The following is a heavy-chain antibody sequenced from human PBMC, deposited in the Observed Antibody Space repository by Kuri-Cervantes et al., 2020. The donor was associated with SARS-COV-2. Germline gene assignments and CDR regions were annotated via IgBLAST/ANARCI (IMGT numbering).Heavy chain of an antibody. CDR1: GGSISSSSYY. CDR2: INHSGST. V-gene: IGHV4-39*01. Sequence: SETLSLTCTVSGGSISSSSYYWGWIRQPPGKGLEWIGEINHSGSTNYNPSLKSRVTISVDTSKNQFSLKLSSVTAADTAVYYCARHTVVVVLDYWGQGTLVTVSS. CDR3: ARHTVVVVLDY. D-gene: IGHD3-22*01. J-gene: IGHJ4*02.